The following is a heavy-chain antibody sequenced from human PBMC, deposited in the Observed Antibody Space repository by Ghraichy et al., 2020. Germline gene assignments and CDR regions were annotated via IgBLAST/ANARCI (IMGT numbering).Heavy chain of an antibody. J-gene: IGHJ6*02. CDR3: ARKSIEGWNDGIHDLGGGMDV. D-gene: IGHD1-1*01. Sequence: SVKVSCKASGGTFSSYAISWVRQAPGQGLEWMGGIIPIFGTANYAQKFQGRVTITADESTSTAYMELSSLRSEDTAVYYCARKSIEGWNDGIHDLGGGMDVWGQGTTVTVSS. V-gene: IGHV1-69*13. CDR1: GGTFSSYA. CDR2: IIPIFGTA.